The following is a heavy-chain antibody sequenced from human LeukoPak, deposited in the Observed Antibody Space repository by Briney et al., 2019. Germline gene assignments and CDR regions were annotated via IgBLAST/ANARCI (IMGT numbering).Heavy chain of an antibody. J-gene: IGHJ4*02. CDR1: GFTFSSYG. Sequence: GGSLRLSCAASGFTFSSYGMHWVRQAPGKGLEWVAVISYDGSNKYYADSVKGRFTISRDNSKNTLYLQMNSLRAEDTAVYYCAKGRHILTGCLHYWGQGTLVTVSS. CDR3: AKGRHILTGCLHY. CDR2: ISYDGSNK. D-gene: IGHD3-9*01. V-gene: IGHV3-30*18.